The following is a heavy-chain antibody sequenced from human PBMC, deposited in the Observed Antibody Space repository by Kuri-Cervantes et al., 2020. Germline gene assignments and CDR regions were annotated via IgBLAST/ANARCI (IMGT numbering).Heavy chain of an antibody. Sequence: ASVKVSCKASGYTFTSYGISWVRQAPGQGLEWMGWISAYNGNTNYAQKLQGRVTMTTDTSTSTAYMELRSLRSDDTAVYYCARVRYYYDSSSYTSDYWGQGTLVTVSS. V-gene: IGHV1-18*01. CDR3: ARVRYYYDSSSYTSDY. D-gene: IGHD3-22*01. J-gene: IGHJ4*02. CDR1: GYTFTSYG. CDR2: ISAYNGNT.